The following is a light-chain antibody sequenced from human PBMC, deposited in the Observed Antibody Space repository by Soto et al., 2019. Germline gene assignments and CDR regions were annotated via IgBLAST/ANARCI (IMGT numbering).Light chain of an antibody. CDR1: QSLLQSDGVTN. V-gene: IGKV2D-29*01. J-gene: IGKJ1*01. Sequence: DVVVTQTPLSLSVTPGQPASISCKSSQSLLQSDGVTNFHWYHQKPGQPPQLLIYEVSKRFSGVPDRFSGSGSGTDFTLKISRVEAEDVGIIYCMQGRELPPTFGQGTKVEIK. CDR2: EVS. CDR3: MQGRELPPT.